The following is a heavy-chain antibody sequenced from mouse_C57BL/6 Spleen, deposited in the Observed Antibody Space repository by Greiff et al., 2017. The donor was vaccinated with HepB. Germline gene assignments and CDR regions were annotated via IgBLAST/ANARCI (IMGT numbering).Heavy chain of an antibody. J-gene: IGHJ1*03. Sequence: VQLQQSGPGLVQPSQSLSITCTVSGFSLTSYGVHWVRQSPGKGLEWLGVIWRGGSTAYNAAFMSRLSITKDNSKSQVFFKMNSLQADDTAIYYCAKKGDGYDGYFDVWGTGTTVTVSS. CDR3: AKKGDGYDGYFDV. D-gene: IGHD2-2*01. V-gene: IGHV2-5*01. CDR2: IWRGGST. CDR1: GFSLTSYG.